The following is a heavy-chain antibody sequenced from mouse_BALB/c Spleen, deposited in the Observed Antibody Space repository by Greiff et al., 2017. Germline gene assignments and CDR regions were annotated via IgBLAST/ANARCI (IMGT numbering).Heavy chain of an antibody. CDR3: ARQRGRGFAY. CDR2: ISNGGGST. Sequence: EVQGVESGGGLVQPGGSLKLSCAASGFTFSSYTMSWVRQTPEKRLEWVAYISNGGGSTYYPDTVKGRFTISRDNAKNTLYLQMSSLKSEDTAMYYCARQRGRGFAYWGQGTLVTVSA. CDR1: GFTFSSYT. V-gene: IGHV5-12-2*01. J-gene: IGHJ3*01.